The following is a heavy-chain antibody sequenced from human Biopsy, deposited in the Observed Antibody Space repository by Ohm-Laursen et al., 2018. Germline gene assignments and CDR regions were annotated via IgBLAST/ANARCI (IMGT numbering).Heavy chain of an antibody. CDR3: ARDVEMAPHYYYGMDV. V-gene: IGHV3-33*01. Sequence: SSLRLSCTASGFTFSNFGIHWVRQAPGQGLEWVAVIWHDGSIKYYADSVKGRFTISRDDSKNTLYLEMNSLRAEDTAVYYCARDVEMAPHYYYGMDVWGQGTAVTVSS. J-gene: IGHJ6*02. CDR2: IWHDGSIK. CDR1: GFTFSNFG. D-gene: IGHD5-24*01.